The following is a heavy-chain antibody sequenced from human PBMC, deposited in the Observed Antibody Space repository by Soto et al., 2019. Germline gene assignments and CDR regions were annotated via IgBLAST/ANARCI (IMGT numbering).Heavy chain of an antibody. CDR3: AGSYSSGNWYFDY. J-gene: IGHJ4*02. V-gene: IGHV3-48*02. D-gene: IGHD3-10*01. Sequence: GSLRLSCAASGFSFSAYSMNWVRQAPGKGLEWIAYTSTSSTTKYYADSVRGRFSISRDNANDLLYLDMDKLRDEDTGIYYCAGSYSSGNWYFDYWGLGTPVTVSS. CDR1: GFSFSAYS. CDR2: TSTSSTTK.